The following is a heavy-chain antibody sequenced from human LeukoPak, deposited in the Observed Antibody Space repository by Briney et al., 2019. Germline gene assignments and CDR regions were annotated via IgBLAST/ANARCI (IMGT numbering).Heavy chain of an antibody. Sequence: SQTPSLTCAISGDSVSSNSAAWNWIRQSPSRGLEWLGRTYYRSKWYNDYAVSVKSRITINPDTSKNQFSLQLNSVTPEDTAVYYCARVREYYDSSGPLDAFDIWGQGTMVTVSS. D-gene: IGHD3-22*01. CDR3: ARVREYYDSSGPLDAFDI. V-gene: IGHV6-1*01. J-gene: IGHJ3*02. CDR1: GDSVSSNSAA. CDR2: TYYRSKWYN.